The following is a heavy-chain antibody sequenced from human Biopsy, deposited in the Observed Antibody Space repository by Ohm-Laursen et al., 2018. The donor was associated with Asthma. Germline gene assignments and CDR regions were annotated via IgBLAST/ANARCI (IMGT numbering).Heavy chain of an antibody. D-gene: IGHD3-3*02. CDR3: ARTFHFWSPYHAEHYQL. CDR1: GFSFSEFV. V-gene: IGHV3-7*01. Sequence: SLRLSCAASGFSFSEFVMHWVRQVPGKGLEWVANIKHDGSEKNHVDSLKGRFTISRDKAKNSLYLQMNSLRAEDTAVYYCARTFHFWSPYHAEHYQLWGQGTLVTVSS. CDR2: IKHDGSEK. J-gene: IGHJ1*01.